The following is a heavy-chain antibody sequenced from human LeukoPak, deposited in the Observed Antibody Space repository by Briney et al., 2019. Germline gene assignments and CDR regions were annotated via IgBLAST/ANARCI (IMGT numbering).Heavy chain of an antibody. CDR1: GYSISSGYY. J-gene: IGHJ4*02. CDR3: ARVPRLRYFDWLSI. V-gene: IGHV4-38-2*02. D-gene: IGHD3-9*01. Sequence: PSETLSLTCTVSGYSISSGYYWGWIRQPPGKGLEWIGSIYHSGSTYYNPSLKSRVTISVDTSKNQFSLKLSSVTAADTAVYYCARVPRLRYFDWLSIWGQGTLVTVSS. CDR2: IYHSGST.